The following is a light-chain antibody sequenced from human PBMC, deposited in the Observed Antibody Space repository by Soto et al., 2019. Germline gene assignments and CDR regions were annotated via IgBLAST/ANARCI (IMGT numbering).Light chain of an antibody. CDR1: QTFSSH. CDR3: QQRSTWPLVIP. Sequence: EIVLPQSPATLSLSPGERATLSCRASQTFSSHLAWYQQKHGQAPRLLIYDASKRATGIPAKFSSRGSGRDFTLTISSLEPEDFAVYYGQQRSTWPLVIPVGQGTRLQIK. CDR2: DAS. J-gene: IGKJ5*01. V-gene: IGKV3-11*02.